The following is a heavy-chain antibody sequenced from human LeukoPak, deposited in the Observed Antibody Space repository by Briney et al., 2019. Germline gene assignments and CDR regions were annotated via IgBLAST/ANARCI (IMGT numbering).Heavy chain of an antibody. Sequence: GESLKISCKGSGYSFTSYWIGWVRQMPGKGLEWMGTIYPGDSDTRYSPSFQGQVTISADKSISTAYLQWSSLKASDTAMYYCARLRYCSSTSCYNYYGMDVWGQGTTVTVSS. V-gene: IGHV5-51*01. CDR3: ARLRYCSSTSCYNYYGMDV. J-gene: IGHJ6*02. CDR1: GYSFTSYW. CDR2: IYPGDSDT. D-gene: IGHD2-2*02.